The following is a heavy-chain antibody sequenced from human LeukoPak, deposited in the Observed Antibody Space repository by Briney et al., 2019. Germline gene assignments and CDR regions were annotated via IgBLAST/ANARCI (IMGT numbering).Heavy chain of an antibody. V-gene: IGHV1-46*01. J-gene: IGHJ4*02. CDR2: INPSGGST. CDR3: AREDVVPAATFDY. D-gene: IGHD2-2*01. Sequence: ASVKVSCKASGYTSTSYYMHWARQAHEQGLEWMGIINPSGGSTSYAQKFQGRVTMTRDMSTSTVYMELSSLRSEDTAVYYCAREDVVPAATFDYWGQGTLVTVSS. CDR1: GYTSTSYY.